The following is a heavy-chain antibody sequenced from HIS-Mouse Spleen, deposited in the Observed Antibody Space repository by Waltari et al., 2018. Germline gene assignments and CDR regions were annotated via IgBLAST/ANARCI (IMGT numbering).Heavy chain of an antibody. J-gene: IGHJ2*01. CDR1: GASISSSSYY. CDR3: ASFSGSYYWYFDL. D-gene: IGHD1-26*01. V-gene: IGHV4-39*07. Sequence: QLQLQESGPGLVKPSETLSLTCTVSGASISSSSYYWGWIRQPPGKGLEWIGSIYYSGSTYPNPSLKSRVTISVDTSKNQFSLKLSAVTAADTAVYYCASFSGSYYWYFDLWGRGTLVTVSS. CDR2: IYYSGST.